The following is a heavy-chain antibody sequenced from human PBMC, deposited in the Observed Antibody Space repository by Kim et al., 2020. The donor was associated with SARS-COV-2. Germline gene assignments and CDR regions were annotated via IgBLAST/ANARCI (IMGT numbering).Heavy chain of an antibody. Sequence: GGSLRLSCAASGFTFSGYRMNWVRQAPGKGLEWISYISGSAGTIYYADSVKGRFSISRDNAKNSLYLQMNSLRADDTAVYFCARVLAVTSSGGGYYFDYWGQGTQVIVSS. CDR1: GFTFSGYR. CDR2: ISGSAGTI. J-gene: IGHJ4*02. V-gene: IGHV3-48*04. D-gene: IGHD4-17*01. CDR3: ARVLAVTSSGGGYYFDY.